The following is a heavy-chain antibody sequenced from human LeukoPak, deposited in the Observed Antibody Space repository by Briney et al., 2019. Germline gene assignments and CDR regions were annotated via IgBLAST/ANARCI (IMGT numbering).Heavy chain of an antibody. D-gene: IGHD3-22*01. Sequence: SETLSLTCTVSGGSISSYYWSWIRQPPGKGLEWIGYIYTSGSTNYNPSLKSRVTISLDTSKNQFSLKLSSVTAADTAVYYCARAATYYCDPTSMDVWGKGTTVTVSS. J-gene: IGHJ6*03. V-gene: IGHV4-4*09. CDR1: GGSISSYY. CDR3: ARAATYYCDPTSMDV. CDR2: IYTSGST.